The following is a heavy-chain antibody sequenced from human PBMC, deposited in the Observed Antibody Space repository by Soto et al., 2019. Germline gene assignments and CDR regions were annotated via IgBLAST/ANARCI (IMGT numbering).Heavy chain of an antibody. Sequence: PGGSLRLSCAASGFTFNDFGMHWVRQAPGKGLEWVAVISYDGNNKSYADSVKGRFTISSDNSKNTLYLQMTSLRAEDTAVYYCAKGGRGTYYYYYGMDVWGQGTTVTVSS. D-gene: IGHD1-1*01. CDR1: GFTFNDFG. CDR2: ISYDGNNK. J-gene: IGHJ6*02. V-gene: IGHV3-30*18. CDR3: AKGGRGTYYYYYGMDV.